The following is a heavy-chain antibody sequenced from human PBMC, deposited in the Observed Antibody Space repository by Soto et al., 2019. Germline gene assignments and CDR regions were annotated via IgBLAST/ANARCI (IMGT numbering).Heavy chain of an antibody. CDR3: ASLYSSSSRAFDI. CDR2: IIPIFGTA. J-gene: IGHJ3*02. D-gene: IGHD6-6*01. Sequence: SVKVSCKVSGCTLTNLSIHWVRQAPGKGLEWMGGIIPIFGTANYAQKFQGRVTVTADESTSTAYMELSSLRSEDTAVYYCASLYSSSSRAFDIWGQGTMVTVSS. V-gene: IGHV1-69*13. CDR1: GCTLTNLS.